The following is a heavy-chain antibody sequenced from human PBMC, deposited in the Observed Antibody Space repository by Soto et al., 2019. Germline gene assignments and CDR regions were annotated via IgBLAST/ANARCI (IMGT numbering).Heavy chain of an antibody. Sequence: SETLSLTCTVSGGSISSYYWSWIRQPPGKGLEWIGYIYYSGSTNYNPSLKSRVTISVDTSKNQFSLKLSSVTAADTAVYYCARHAEASSGWCWVYWGQGTLVTVSS. CDR1: GGSISSYY. J-gene: IGHJ4*02. D-gene: IGHD6-19*01. CDR3: ARHAEASSGWCWVY. CDR2: IYYSGST. V-gene: IGHV4-59*08.